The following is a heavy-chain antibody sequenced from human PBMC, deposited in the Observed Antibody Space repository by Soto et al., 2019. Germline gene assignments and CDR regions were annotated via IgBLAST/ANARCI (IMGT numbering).Heavy chain of an antibody. Sequence: GVSLRLSCAASGFTVSSNYMSWVRQAPGKGLEWVSVIYSGGSTYYADSVKGRFTISRDNSKNTLYLQMNSLRAEDTAVYYCARDHSGFGRGVSWFDPWGQGTLVTVSS. V-gene: IGHV3-53*01. D-gene: IGHD3-10*01. CDR2: IYSGGST. CDR3: ARDHSGFGRGVSWFDP. J-gene: IGHJ5*02. CDR1: GFTVSSNY.